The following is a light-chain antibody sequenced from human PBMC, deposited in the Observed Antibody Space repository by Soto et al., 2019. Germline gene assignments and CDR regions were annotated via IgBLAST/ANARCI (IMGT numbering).Light chain of an antibody. J-gene: IGKJ2*01. CDR2: GAS. Sequence: EIVLTQSPGTLSLSPGERATLSCRASQSVSSSYLAWYQQKPGQAPRLLIYGASSRATGIPDRFSGSGSGTDFTLTISTLEPEDFAVYYCLQYGSSPGTFGQGTKLEIK. CDR3: LQYGSSPGT. V-gene: IGKV3-20*01. CDR1: QSVSSSY.